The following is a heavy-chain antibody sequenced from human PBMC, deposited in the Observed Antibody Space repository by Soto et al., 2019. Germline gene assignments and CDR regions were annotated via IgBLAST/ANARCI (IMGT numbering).Heavy chain of an antibody. CDR1: GFTFISYA. CDR3: AREVVGPFDP. V-gene: IGHV3-30-3*01. Sequence: GGSLRLSCASSGFTFISYAMHWVRQAPGKGLEWVAVISYDGSNKYYADSVKGRFTISRDNSKNTLYLQMNSLRAEDTAVYYCAREVVGPFDPWGQGTLVTVSS. CDR2: ISYDGSNK. D-gene: IGHD2-15*01. J-gene: IGHJ5*02.